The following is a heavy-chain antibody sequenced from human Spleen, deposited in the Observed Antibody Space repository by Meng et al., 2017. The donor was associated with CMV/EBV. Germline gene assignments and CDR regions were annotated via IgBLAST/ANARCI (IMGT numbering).Heavy chain of an antibody. Sequence: GGSLRLSCAASGFTFSSYSMNWVRQAPGKGLEWVSSISSSSSYIYYADSVKGRFTISRDNAKNSLYLQMNSLRAEDTAVYYCAREGVYCSGTSCYPWFDPWGQGTLVTVSS. D-gene: IGHD2-2*01. CDR2: ISSSSSYI. CDR3: AREGVYCSGTSCYPWFDP. CDR1: GFTFSSYS. J-gene: IGHJ5*02. V-gene: IGHV3-21*01.